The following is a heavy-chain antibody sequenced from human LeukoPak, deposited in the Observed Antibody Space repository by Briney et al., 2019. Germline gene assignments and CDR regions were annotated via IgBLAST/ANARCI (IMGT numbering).Heavy chain of an antibody. CDR1: GFIFSSYW. CDR3: ARSRFLWDH. Sequence: GGSLRLSCEASGFIFSSYWMSWVRQAPGKGLEWVANINQDGSEKYYVDSVKGRFTISRDNAKSSQYLQMNSLRAEDTAVYYCARSRFLWDHWGQGTLVTVSS. V-gene: IGHV3-7*01. CDR2: INQDGSEK. J-gene: IGHJ4*02. D-gene: IGHD2/OR15-2a*01.